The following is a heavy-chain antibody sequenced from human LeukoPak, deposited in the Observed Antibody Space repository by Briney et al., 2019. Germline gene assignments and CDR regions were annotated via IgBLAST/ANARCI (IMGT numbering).Heavy chain of an antibody. J-gene: IGHJ1*01. CDR1: GFIVNSNY. CDR2: IYAGGST. CDR3: AKTVAGRGTSHH. Sequence: GGSLRLSCAVSGFIVNSNYMNWVRQAPGKGLEWVSVIYAGGSTYYADSVKGRFTISRDNSKNTLYLQMNSLRAEDTAVYYCAKTVAGRGTSHHGGQGTLVT. V-gene: IGHV3-66*01. D-gene: IGHD6-19*01.